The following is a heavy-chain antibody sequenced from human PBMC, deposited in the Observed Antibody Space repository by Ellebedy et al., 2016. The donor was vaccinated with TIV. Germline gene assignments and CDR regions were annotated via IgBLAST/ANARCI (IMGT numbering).Heavy chain of an antibody. J-gene: IGHJ4*02. CDR1: GGSISSGDYY. CDR3: ARDKGGRPYGRNLDF. Sequence: MPSETLSLTCTVSGGSISSGDYYWSWIRQPPGKGLEWIGYIFTSGGTYYNSSLKSRVAMSRDTSKNQLPLRLTSVTVADTAVYYCARDKGGRPYGRNLDFWGQGTLVTVSS. D-gene: IGHD1-26*01. V-gene: IGHV4-30-4*01. CDR2: IFTSGGT.